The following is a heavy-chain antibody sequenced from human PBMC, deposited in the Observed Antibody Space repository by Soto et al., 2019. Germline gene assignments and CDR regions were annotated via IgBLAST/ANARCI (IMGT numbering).Heavy chain of an antibody. CDR1: VGSISSGGYY. CDR2: IYYSGST. J-gene: IGHJ4*02. V-gene: IGHV4-31*03. CDR3: ARVSYRSSWLKEIDY. Sequence: SETLSLTCTVSVGSISSGGYYWSWIRQHPGKGLEWIGYIYYSGSTYYNPSLKSRVTISVDTSKNQFSLKLSSVTAADTAVYYCARVSYRSSWLKEIDYWGQGTLVTVSS. D-gene: IGHD6-13*01.